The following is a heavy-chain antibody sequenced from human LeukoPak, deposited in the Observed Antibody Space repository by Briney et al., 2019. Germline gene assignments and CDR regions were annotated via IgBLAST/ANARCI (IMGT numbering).Heavy chain of an antibody. V-gene: IGHV1-69*04. CDR3: ARGEMLDYRIDY. Sequence: SVKVSCKASGGTFSSYAISWVRQAPGQGLEWMGRIIPILGIANYAQKFQGRVTITADKSTSTAYMELSSLRSEDTAVYYCARGEMLDYRIDYWGQGTLVTVSS. J-gene: IGHJ4*02. CDR1: GGTFSSYA. D-gene: IGHD4-11*01. CDR2: IIPILGIA.